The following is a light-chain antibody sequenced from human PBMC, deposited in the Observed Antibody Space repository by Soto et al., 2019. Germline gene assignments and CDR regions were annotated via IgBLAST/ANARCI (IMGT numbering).Light chain of an antibody. CDR2: EVS. CDR1: SSDVGGYNY. CDR3: SSYTSSSTL. J-gene: IGLJ2*01. Sequence: QSVLTQPASVSGSPGQSITISCTGTSSDVGGYNYVSWYQQHPGKAPKLMIYEVSNRPSGVSNRFSGSKSGNTASLTISGLQAEDEADCYCSSYTSSSTLFGGGTKLTVL. V-gene: IGLV2-14*01.